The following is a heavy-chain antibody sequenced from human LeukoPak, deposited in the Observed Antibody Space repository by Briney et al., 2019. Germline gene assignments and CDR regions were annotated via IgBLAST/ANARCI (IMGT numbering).Heavy chain of an antibody. J-gene: IGHJ3*02. CDR1: GFTFSSFW. V-gene: IGHV3-7*04. CDR3: ARGGSYLSAFDI. CDR2: IKEDGSEK. Sequence: PGGSLRLSCAASGFTFSSFWMSWVRQAPGKGLEWVASIKEDGSEKYYVDSVKGRFTISRDNAKNSAYLQMNSLRADDTAVYYCARGGSYLSAFDIWGQGTMVTVSS. D-gene: IGHD1-26*01.